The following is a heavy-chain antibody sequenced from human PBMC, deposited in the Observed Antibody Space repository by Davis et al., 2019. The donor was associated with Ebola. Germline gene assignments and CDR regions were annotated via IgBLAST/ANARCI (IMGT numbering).Heavy chain of an antibody. CDR3: ARGSIFGSGR. CDR1: GGSFSGYY. D-gene: IGHD3-3*01. J-gene: IGHJ4*02. CDR2: INHSGST. V-gene: IGHV4-34*01. Sequence: MPSETLSLTCAVYGGSFSGYYWSWIRQPPGKGLEWIGEINHSGSTNYNPSLKSRVTISVDTSKNQFSLKLSSVTAADTAVYYCARGSIFGSGRWGQGTLVTVSS.